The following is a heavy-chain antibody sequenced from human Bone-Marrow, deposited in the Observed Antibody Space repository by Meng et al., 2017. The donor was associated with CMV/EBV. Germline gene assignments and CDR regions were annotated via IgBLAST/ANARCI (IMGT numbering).Heavy chain of an antibody. Sequence: GGSLRLSCAGSGFTFSRHAMHWVRQAPGKGLEAVAVISYDGNKTYHADSVKGRFTISRDNSKNTVYLQMNSLRGEDTAIYYCVREDKYYWGQGVLVTVSS. CDR3: VREDKYY. V-gene: IGHV3-30*04. J-gene: IGHJ4*02. CDR2: ISYDGNKT. CDR1: GFTFSRHA.